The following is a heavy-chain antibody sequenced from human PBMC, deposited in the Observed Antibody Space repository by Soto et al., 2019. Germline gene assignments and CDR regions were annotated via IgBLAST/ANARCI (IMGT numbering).Heavy chain of an antibody. CDR3: ARERGYGDYDSGY. Sequence: ASVKVSCKASGGTFSSYASSWVRQAPGQGLEWMGWMNPNSGNTGYAQKFQGRVTMTTDTSTSTAYMELRSLRSDDTAVYYCARERGYGDYDSGYWGQGTLVTVSS. J-gene: IGHJ4*02. CDR2: MNPNSGNT. D-gene: IGHD4-17*01. V-gene: IGHV1-18*01. CDR1: GGTFSSYA.